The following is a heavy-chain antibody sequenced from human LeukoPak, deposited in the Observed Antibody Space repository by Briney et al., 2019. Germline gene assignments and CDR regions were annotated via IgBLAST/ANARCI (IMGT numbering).Heavy chain of an antibody. CDR1: GFTFSSYW. CDR3: ARSIVVVVAATTFFDY. D-gene: IGHD2-15*01. J-gene: IGHJ4*02. CDR2: IKQDGSEK. Sequence: GGSLRLSCAASGFTFSSYWMSWVRQAPGKGLEWVANIKQDGSEKYYVDSVKGRFTISRDNAKNSLYLQLNSLRAEDTAVYYCARSIVVVVAATTFFDYWGQGTLVTVSS. V-gene: IGHV3-7*01.